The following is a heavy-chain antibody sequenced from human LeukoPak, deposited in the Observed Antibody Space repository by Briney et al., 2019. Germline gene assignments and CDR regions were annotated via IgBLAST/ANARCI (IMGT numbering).Heavy chain of an antibody. V-gene: IGHV3-23*01. D-gene: IGHD3-16*01. CDR2: ICGRVDT. Sequence: GGSLRLSCAASGFTLSSYAMSWVRQAPGGGLEWVSGICGRVDTYYADSVKGRFTISRDNSKNTLYLQMNSLRAEDTAVYYCAKHLRADYWGQGILVTVSS. CDR3: AKHLRADY. J-gene: IGHJ4*02. CDR1: GFTLSSYA.